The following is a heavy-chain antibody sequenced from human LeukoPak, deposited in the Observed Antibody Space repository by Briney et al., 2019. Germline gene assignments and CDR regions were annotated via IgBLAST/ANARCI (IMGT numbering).Heavy chain of an antibody. CDR1: GGSISSSSYY. CDR3: ARAKANWNPNSGDWFDP. J-gene: IGHJ5*02. D-gene: IGHD1-20*01. Sequence: SETLSLTCTVSGGSISSSSYYWGWIRQPPGKGLEWIGSIYYSGSTYYNPSLKSRVTMSVDTSKNQFSLKLSSVTAADTAVYYCARAKANWNPNSGDWFDPWGQGTLVTVSS. V-gene: IGHV4-39*07. CDR2: IYYSGST.